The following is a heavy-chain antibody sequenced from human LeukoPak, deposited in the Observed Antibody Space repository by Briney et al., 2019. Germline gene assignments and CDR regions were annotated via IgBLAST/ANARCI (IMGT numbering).Heavy chain of an antibody. Sequence: GGSLRLSCAASRFPFSSYTMHWVRQAPGKGLEWVSSISENSNDIYYASSLKGRFTISRDNAKKSLYLQMNSLRVEDTAVYYCAGWSGTYSPDYCGQGTLVTVSS. CDR2: ISENSNDI. V-gene: IGHV3-21*01. D-gene: IGHD3-3*01. J-gene: IGHJ4*02. CDR1: RFPFSSYT. CDR3: AGWSGTYSPDY.